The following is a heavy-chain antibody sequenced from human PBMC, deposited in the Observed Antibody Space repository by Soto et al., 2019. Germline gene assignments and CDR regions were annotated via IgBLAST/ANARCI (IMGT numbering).Heavy chain of an antibody. J-gene: IGHJ4*02. Sequence: PSETLSLTCAVYGGSFSGYYWSWIRQPPGKGLEWIGEINHSGSTNYNPSLKSRVTISVDTSKNQFSLRLSSVTAADTAVYYCARGTVTIFGVALVDYWGQGTLVTVSS. CDR2: INHSGST. CDR1: GGSFSGYY. V-gene: IGHV4-34*01. CDR3: ARGTVTIFGVALVDY. D-gene: IGHD3-3*01.